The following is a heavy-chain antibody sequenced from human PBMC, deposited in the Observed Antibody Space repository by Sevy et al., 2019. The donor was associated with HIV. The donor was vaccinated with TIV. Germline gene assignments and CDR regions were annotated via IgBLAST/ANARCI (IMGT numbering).Heavy chain of an antibody. Sequence: SETLSLTCTVSGGSIRNYFWSWIRQPPGKGLEWIGYIYYSGSTNYNPSLKTRLTISLDTSKNQFSLNLSSVTAADTAVYYCARESIGAVGDFDYWGHGTLVTVSS. CDR3: ARESIGAVGDFDY. V-gene: IGHV4-59*01. CDR1: GGSIRNYF. J-gene: IGHJ4*01. CDR2: IYYSGST. D-gene: IGHD6-13*01.